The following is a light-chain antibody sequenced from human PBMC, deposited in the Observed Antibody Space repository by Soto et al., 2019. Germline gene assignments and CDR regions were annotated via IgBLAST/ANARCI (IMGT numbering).Light chain of an antibody. CDR3: QQYGGSPIT. Sequence: IVLTHSPGTLSLSPWERVTLSCRASQSVTTRLAWYQHKPGQAPTLLMSGASNRASGVPVRFSGSGSGTDFTLTITRLEPEDFALYYCQQYGGSPITIGLGTRLEIK. CDR1: QSVTTR. V-gene: IGKV3-20*01. J-gene: IGKJ5*01. CDR2: GAS.